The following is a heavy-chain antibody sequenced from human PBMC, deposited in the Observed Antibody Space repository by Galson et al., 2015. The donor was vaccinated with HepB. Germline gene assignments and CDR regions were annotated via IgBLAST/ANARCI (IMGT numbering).Heavy chain of an antibody. CDR1: GGTFSSYA. V-gene: IGHV1-69*10. CDR2: IIPIFGIA. Sequence: SVKVSCKASGGTFSSYAISWVRQAPGQGLEWMGGIIPIFGIANYAQKFQGRVTITADKSTSTAYMELSSLRSEDTAVYYCARPFVDTAMDPYYYYYGMDVWGQGTTVTVSS. D-gene: IGHD5-18*01. CDR3: ARPFVDTAMDPYYYYYGMDV. J-gene: IGHJ6*02.